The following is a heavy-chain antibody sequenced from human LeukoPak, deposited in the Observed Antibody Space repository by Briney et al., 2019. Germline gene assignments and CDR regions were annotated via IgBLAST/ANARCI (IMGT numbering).Heavy chain of an antibody. V-gene: IGHV3-33*06. CDR1: GFTFSSYG. D-gene: IGHD3-22*01. CDR2: IWYDGSNK. J-gene: IGHJ4*02. Sequence: GRSLRLSCAASGFTFSSYGMHWVRQAPGKGLEWVAVIWYDGSNKYYADSVKGRFTISRDNSKNTLYLQMNSLRAEDTAVYYCAKVDSSGYYYLPMYWGQGTLVTVSS. CDR3: AKVDSSGYYYLPMY.